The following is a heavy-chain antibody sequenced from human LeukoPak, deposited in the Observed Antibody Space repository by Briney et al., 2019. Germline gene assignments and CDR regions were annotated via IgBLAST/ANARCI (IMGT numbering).Heavy chain of an antibody. D-gene: IGHD3-22*01. CDR1: GYIFPDYY. V-gene: IGHV1-18*04. J-gene: IGHJ4*02. Sequence: ASVKVSCKGSGYIFPDYYIYWVRQAPGQGLEWMGWISAYNGNTNYAQKLQGRVTMTTDTSTSTAYMELRSLRSDDTAVYYCARDLLYDSSGYTNYFDYWGQGTLVTVSS. CDR2: ISAYNGNT. CDR3: ARDLLYDSSGYTNYFDY.